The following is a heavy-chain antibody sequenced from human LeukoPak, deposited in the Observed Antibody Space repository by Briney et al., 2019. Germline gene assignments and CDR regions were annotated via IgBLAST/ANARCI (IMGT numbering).Heavy chain of an antibody. D-gene: IGHD2-2*01. CDR1: GYTFTSYG. J-gene: IGHJ5*02. Sequence: ASVKVSCKASGYTFTSYGISWVRQAPGQGLEWMGWISAYNGNTNYAQKLQGRVTMTTDTSTSTAYMELRSLRSDDTAVYYCARDRGPRYCSSTSCYGGHWLDPWGQGTLVTVSS. CDR2: ISAYNGNT. CDR3: ARDRGPRYCSSTSCYGGHWLDP. V-gene: IGHV1-18*01.